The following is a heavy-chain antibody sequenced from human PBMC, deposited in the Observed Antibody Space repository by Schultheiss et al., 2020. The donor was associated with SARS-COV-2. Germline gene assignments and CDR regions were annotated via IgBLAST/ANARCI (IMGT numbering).Heavy chain of an antibody. Sequence: GESLKISCAASGFTFSSYAMSWVRQAPGKGLEWVSAISDSGGSTYYADSVKGRFTISRDNSKNTLYLQMNSLRAEDTAVYYCATKYFYWLLYVYYYYMDVWGKGTTVTVSS. CDR1: GFTFSSYA. CDR3: ATKYFYWLLYVYYYYMDV. J-gene: IGHJ6*03. V-gene: IGHV3-23*01. CDR2: ISDSGGST. D-gene: IGHD3-9*01.